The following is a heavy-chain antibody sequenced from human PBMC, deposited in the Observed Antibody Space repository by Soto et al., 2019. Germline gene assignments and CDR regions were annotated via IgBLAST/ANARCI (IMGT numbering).Heavy chain of an antibody. CDR2: MNPNTGNS. CDR1: GYTFTSYD. D-gene: IGHD1-1*01. Sequence: QVQLVQSGAEVRKPGASVKVSCEASGYTFTSYDIYWVRQATGQGLEWMGWMNPNTGNSGYAQKFQGRVTVTSDTSINTVNMGVSSLRSEDTAVYYCARRAETNGWNGFGADKYYFDFWGQGTLVTVSS. V-gene: IGHV1-8*01. CDR3: ARRAETNGWNGFGADKYYFDF. J-gene: IGHJ4*02.